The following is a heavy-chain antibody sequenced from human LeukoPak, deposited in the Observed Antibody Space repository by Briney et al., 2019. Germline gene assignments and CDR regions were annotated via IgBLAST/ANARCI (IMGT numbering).Heavy chain of an antibody. J-gene: IGHJ4*02. CDR3: ARGSSGWYSIDY. CDR2: IYSSGST. CDR1: GGSINNYY. Sequence: SETLSLTCTVSGGSINNYYWSWIRQPAGKGLEWIGRIYSSGSTNYNPSLNSRVTMSVDTSRNQFSLKLSSVTAADTAVYYCARGSSGWYSIDYWGQGTLVTVSS. V-gene: IGHV4-4*07. D-gene: IGHD6-19*01.